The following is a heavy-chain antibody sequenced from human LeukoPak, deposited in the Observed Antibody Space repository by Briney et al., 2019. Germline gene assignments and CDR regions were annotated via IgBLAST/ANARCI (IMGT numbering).Heavy chain of an antibody. J-gene: IGHJ4*02. D-gene: IGHD3-16*01. V-gene: IGHV4-61*08. CDR3: ARVAMGATQYFDY. CDR1: GFSLSTRGLC. Sequence: ESGPALVKPTQALTLTCTFSGFSLSTRGLCVSWIRQPPGKGLEWIGYIYHSGSTYYNPSLKSRVTISVDMFKNQFSLKLTSVTAADTAVYYCARVAMGATQYFDYWGQGTLVTVSS. CDR2: IYHSGST.